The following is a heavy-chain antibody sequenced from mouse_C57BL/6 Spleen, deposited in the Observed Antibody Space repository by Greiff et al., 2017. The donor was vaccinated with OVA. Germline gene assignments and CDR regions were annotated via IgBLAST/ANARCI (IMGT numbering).Heavy chain of an antibody. V-gene: IGHV1-81*01. CDR2: IYPRSGNT. J-gene: IGHJ2*01. CDR3: ARLGTMAYYLDY. CDR1: GYTFTSYG. D-gene: IGHD1-1*02. Sequence: VMLVESGAELARPGASVKLSCKASGYTFTSYGIRWVKQRTGQGLEWIGAIYPRSGNTYYNEKFKGKATLTADKSSSTAYMELRSLTSEDSAVYFCARLGTMAYYLDYWGQGTTLTVSS.